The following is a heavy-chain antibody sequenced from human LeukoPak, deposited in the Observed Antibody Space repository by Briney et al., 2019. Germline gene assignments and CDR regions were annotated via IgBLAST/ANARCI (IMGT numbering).Heavy chain of an antibody. Sequence: GGSLRLSCAASGFTFSDYSMNWVRQAPGKGLEWVSVIYSGGSTYYADSVKGRFTISRDNSKNTLYLQMNSLRAEDTAVYYCARDIVVVPAARDYWGQGTLVTVSS. CDR3: ARDIVVVPAARDY. CDR1: GFTFSDYS. V-gene: IGHV3-66*02. J-gene: IGHJ4*02. CDR2: IYSGGST. D-gene: IGHD2-2*01.